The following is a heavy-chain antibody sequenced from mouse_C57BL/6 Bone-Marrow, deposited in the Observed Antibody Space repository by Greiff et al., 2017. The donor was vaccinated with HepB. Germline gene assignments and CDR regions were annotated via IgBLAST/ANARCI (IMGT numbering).Heavy chain of an antibody. CDR1: GYAFSSYW. J-gene: IGHJ4*01. D-gene: IGHD3-2*01. Sequence: VQLQESGAELVKPGASVKISCKASGYAFSSYWMNWVKQRPGKGLEWIGQIYPGDGDTNYNGKFKGKATLTADKSSSTAYMQLSSLTSEDSAVYFCARARIRQLYYYAMDYWGQGTSVTVSS. CDR3: ARARIRQLYYYAMDY. V-gene: IGHV1-80*01. CDR2: IYPGDGDT.